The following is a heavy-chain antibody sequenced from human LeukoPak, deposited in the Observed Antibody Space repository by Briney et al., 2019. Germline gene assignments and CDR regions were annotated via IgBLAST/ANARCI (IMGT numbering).Heavy chain of an antibody. D-gene: IGHD3-10*01. CDR1: GGSFSGYY. V-gene: IGHV4-34*01. Sequence: SETLSLTCAVYGGSFSGYYWSWIRQPPGKGLEWIGEINHSGSTNYNPSLKSRVTISVDTSKNQFSLKLSSVTAADTAVYYCARGGGSGHFDYWGQGTLVTVSS. CDR3: ARGGGSGHFDY. CDR2: INHSGST. J-gene: IGHJ4*02.